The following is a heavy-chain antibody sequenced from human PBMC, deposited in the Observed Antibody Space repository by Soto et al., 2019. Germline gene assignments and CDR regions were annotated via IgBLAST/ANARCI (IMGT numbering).Heavy chain of an antibody. D-gene: IGHD6-19*01. CDR1: GYTFTGYY. CDR2: INPNSGGT. V-gene: IGHV1-2*02. J-gene: IGHJ6*02. CDR3: ARDPEDGGWYYGMAV. Sequence: QVQLVQSGAEVKKPGASVKVSCKASGYTFTGYYMHWVRQAPGQGLEWMGWINPNSGGTNYAQKFQGRVTMTRDTSISTAYMELGRLRSDDTAVYYCARDPEDGGWYYGMAVWGQGTTVTVSS.